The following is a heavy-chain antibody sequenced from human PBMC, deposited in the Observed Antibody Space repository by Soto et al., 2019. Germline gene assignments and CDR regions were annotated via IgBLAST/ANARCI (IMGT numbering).Heavy chain of an antibody. J-gene: IGHJ6*02. D-gene: IGHD2-21*02. CDR1: GYSFTSYW. V-gene: IGHV5-51*01. CDR2: IYPGDSDT. CDR3: ATFATYCGGDSPYYYYSGMAV. Sequence: PGESLKISCKGSGYSFTSYWIGWVRQMTGKGLEWMGTIYPGDSDTRYSPSFQGQVTISADKSISTAYLQWSSLKASDTAMYYCATFATYCGGDSPYYYYSGMAVWRQGTTVTVSS.